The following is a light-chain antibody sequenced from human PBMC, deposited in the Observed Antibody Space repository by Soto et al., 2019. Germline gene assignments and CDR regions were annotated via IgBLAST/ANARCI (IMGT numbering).Light chain of an antibody. CDR1: QSISSY. J-gene: IGKJ2*01. CDR2: AAS. Sequence: DIQMTQSPASLSASVGDRVTISCRASQSISSYLTWYQQKPGKAPKLLIYAASSLQSGVPTRFSGSGSGTEFTPTISILQPEDVANYYCQYSYSTPPTFGQGTKLEIK. V-gene: IGKV1-39*01. CDR3: QYSYSTPPT.